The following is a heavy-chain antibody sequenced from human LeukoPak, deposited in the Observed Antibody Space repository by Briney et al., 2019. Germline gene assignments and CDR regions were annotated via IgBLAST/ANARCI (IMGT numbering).Heavy chain of an antibody. D-gene: IGHD3-10*01. CDR1: GGSISSSSYY. V-gene: IGHV4-39*01. Sequence: SETLSLTCTVSGGSISSSSYYWGWIRQPPGKGLEWIGSIYYSGSTYYNPSLKSRVTISVDTSKNQFSLKLSSVTAVDTAVYYCARWGSGSYDDYWGQGTLVTVSS. CDR2: IYYSGST. J-gene: IGHJ4*02. CDR3: ARWGSGSYDDY.